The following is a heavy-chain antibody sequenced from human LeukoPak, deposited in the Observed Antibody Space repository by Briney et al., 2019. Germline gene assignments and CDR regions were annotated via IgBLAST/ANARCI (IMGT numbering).Heavy chain of an antibody. Sequence: ASVKVSCKASGYTFTGYYMHWVRQAPGQGLEGMGWINPNSGGTNYAQKFQGRVTMTRDTSISTAYMELSRLRSDDTAVYYCARDGTADYYYYMDVWGKGTTVTISS. V-gene: IGHV1-2*02. J-gene: IGHJ6*03. CDR3: ARDGTADYYYYMDV. CDR2: INPNSGGT. CDR1: GYTFTGYY.